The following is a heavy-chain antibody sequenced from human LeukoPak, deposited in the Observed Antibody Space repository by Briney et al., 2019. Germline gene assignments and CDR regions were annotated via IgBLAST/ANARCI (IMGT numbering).Heavy chain of an antibody. V-gene: IGHV4-4*07. Sequence: PSETLSLTCTVSGGSISSYYWSWIRQPAGKGLEWIGRIYTSGSTYYNPSLNSRVTISMDTSKNQFSLKLTSVTAADTAVYFCARHWAYYDVLSGAYGLDVWGQGTTVTVSS. D-gene: IGHD3-3*01. CDR1: GGSISSYY. CDR3: ARHWAYYDVLSGAYGLDV. J-gene: IGHJ6*02. CDR2: IYTSGST.